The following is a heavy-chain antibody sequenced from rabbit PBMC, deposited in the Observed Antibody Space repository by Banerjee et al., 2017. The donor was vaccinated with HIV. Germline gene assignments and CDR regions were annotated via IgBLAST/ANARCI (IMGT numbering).Heavy chain of an antibody. V-gene: IGHV1S47*01. D-gene: IGHD1-1*01. J-gene: IGHJ4*01. CDR3: VRDLGGYYHL. Sequence: QEQLVESGGGLVQPGGSLKLSCKASGFDFSSYGVSWVRQAPGKGLEWIGYIDPVFGSTYYASWVNGRFTISSHNAQNTLYLQLNSLTAADTATYFCVRDLGGYYHLWGPGTLVTVS. CDR1: GFDFSSYG. CDR2: IDPVFGST.